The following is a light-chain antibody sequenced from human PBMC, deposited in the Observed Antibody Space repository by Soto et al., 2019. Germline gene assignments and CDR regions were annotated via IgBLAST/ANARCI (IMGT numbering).Light chain of an antibody. CDR3: QQRSDWPPIT. J-gene: IGKJ5*01. V-gene: IGKV3-15*01. CDR2: GAS. CDR1: QGVSSN. Sequence: DILMTQSASTLSVSLGERATLSCQPSQGVSSNLAWYQQTPGQAPRLLIYGASTRATGIPARFSGSGSGTEFTLTISSLQPEDFAVYYCQQRSDWPPITFGQGTRREIK.